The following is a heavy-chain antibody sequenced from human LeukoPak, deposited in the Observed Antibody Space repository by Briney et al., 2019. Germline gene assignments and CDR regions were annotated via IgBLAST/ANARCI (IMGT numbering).Heavy chain of an antibody. Sequence: PGGSLRLSCAASGFTFSSYWMSWVRQAPGKGLEWVANIKQDGSEKYYVDSVKGRFTFSRDNAKDSLYLQMNSLRAEDTSVYYCARPGNLIYFVYWGQGTLVTVSS. V-gene: IGHV3-7*01. CDR1: GFTFSSYW. J-gene: IGHJ4*02. CDR3: ARPGNLIYFVY. CDR2: IKQDGSEK. D-gene: IGHD3-10*01.